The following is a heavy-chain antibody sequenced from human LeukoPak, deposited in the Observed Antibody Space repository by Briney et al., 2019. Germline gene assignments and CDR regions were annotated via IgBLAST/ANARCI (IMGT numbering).Heavy chain of an antibody. CDR3: ARGDCSSTSCYQGGYYYFYYMDV. CDR1: GFTFSSYW. CDR2: IKKDGSGK. V-gene: IGHV3-7*01. J-gene: IGHJ6*03. Sequence: GGSLRLSCAPSGFTFSSYWMSWVRQAPGKGLEWVANIKKDGSGKYYVDSVKGRFTISGDNAKNLVYLQMNSLRAEDTAVYYCARGDCSSTSCYQGGYYYFYYMDVWGKRTTVTVSS. D-gene: IGHD2-2*01.